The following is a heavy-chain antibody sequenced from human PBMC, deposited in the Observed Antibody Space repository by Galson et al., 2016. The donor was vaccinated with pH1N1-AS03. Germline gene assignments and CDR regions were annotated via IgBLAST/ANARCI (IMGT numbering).Heavy chain of an antibody. CDR2: IIGMFGTT. V-gene: IGHV1-69*13. CDR3: ASSPGYQLLPPFDP. D-gene: IGHD2-2*01. J-gene: IGHJ5*02. Sequence: SVKVSCKASGGKFSSYAISWVRQAPGQGLEWMGGIIGMFGTTNYAQRFQGRVTITADEITGTAYMDLSSLKSEDTAVYYCASSPGYQLLPPFDPGGQGTLVTVSS. CDR1: GGKFSSYA.